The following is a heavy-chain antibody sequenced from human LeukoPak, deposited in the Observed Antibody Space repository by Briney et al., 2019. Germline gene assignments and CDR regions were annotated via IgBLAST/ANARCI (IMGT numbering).Heavy chain of an antibody. Sequence: PGGSLRLSCAASGFTFSSYSMNWVRQAPGKGLEWISYISSSSNTIYNADSVKGRFTISRDNAKNSLYLQMNSLRAEDTAVYFCARGSPHFDSSGYYDYWGQGTLVTVPS. J-gene: IGHJ4*02. V-gene: IGHV3-48*01. CDR1: GFTFSSYS. CDR3: ARGSPHFDSSGYYDY. CDR2: ISSSSNTI. D-gene: IGHD3-22*01.